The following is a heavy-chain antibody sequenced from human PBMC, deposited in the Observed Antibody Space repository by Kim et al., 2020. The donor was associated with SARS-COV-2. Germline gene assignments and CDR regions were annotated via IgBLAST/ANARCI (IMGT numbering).Heavy chain of an antibody. J-gene: IGHJ6*02. CDR3: ARGKDPLARVVPAARISHYYYYYGMDV. CDR1: GGSFSGYY. Sequence: SETLSLTCAVYGGSFSGYYWSWIRQPPGKGLEWIGEINHSGSTNYNPSLKSRVTISVDTSKNQFSLKLSSVTAADTAVYYCARGKDPLARVVPAARISHYYYYYGMDVWGQGTTVTVSS. CDR2: INHSGST. D-gene: IGHD2-2*01. V-gene: IGHV4-34*01.